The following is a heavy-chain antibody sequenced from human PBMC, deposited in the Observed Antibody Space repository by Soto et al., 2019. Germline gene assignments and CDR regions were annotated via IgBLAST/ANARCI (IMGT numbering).Heavy chain of an antibody. CDR2: INPSGDKT. J-gene: IGHJ4*01. CDR3: AIRSNSCYDY. Sequence: ASVNVSCKAAGHTFSSSYMHWVRQAPGQGPEWMGIINPSGDKTKYEQKFQGRVSMTRDTSTNTAYMELSTLRSEDTAVYYCAIRSNSCYDYWG. V-gene: IGHV1-46*01. D-gene: IGHD2-2*01. CDR1: GHTFSSSY.